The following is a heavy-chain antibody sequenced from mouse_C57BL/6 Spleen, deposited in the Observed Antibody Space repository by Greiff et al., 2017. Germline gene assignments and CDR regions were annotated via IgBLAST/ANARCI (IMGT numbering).Heavy chain of an antibody. V-gene: IGHV1-42*01. CDR1: GYSFTGYY. CDR3: AKEGYYFDY. Sequence: EVKLQQSGPELVKPGASVKISCKASGYSFTGYYMNWVKQSPEKSLEWIGEINPSTGGTTYNQKFKAKATLTVDKSSSTAYMQLKSLTSEDSAVYYCAKEGYYFDYWGQGTTLTVSS. J-gene: IGHJ2*01. CDR2: INPSTGGT.